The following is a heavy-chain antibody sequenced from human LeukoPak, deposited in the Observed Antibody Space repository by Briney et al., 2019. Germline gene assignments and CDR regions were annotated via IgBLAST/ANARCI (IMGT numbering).Heavy chain of an antibody. J-gene: IGHJ3*02. CDR2: IYYSGTT. CDR1: GGSISGYY. Sequence: SETLSLTCTVSGGSISGYYWSWIRQPPGKGLEWIAYIYYSGTTSYNPSLKSRVTISADTSKSQFSLKLSSVTAADTAVYYCARSRTVFDGFDIWGQGTMVTVSP. V-gene: IGHV4-59*08. D-gene: IGHD2-8*02. CDR3: ARSRTVFDGFDI.